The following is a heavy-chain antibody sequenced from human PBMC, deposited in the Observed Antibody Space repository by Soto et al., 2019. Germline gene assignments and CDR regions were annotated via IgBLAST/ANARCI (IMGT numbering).Heavy chain of an antibody. CDR2: INHSGST. Sequence: PSETLSLTCAVYGGSFSGYYWSWIRQPPGKGLEWIGEINHSGSTNYNPSPKSRVTISVDTSKNQFSLKLSSVTAADTAVYYCAKPNNYDILTGYYIVPGGGYYYGMDVWGQGTTVTVSS. J-gene: IGHJ6*02. D-gene: IGHD3-9*01. CDR3: AKPNNYDILTGYYIVPGGGYYYGMDV. V-gene: IGHV4-34*01. CDR1: GGSFSGYY.